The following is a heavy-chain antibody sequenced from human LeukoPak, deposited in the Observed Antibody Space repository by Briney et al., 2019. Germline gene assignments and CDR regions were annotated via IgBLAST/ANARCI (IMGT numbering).Heavy chain of an antibody. CDR3: AGRGYSYGQFDY. CDR2: ISSSSSYI. D-gene: IGHD5-18*01. J-gene: IGHJ4*02. V-gene: IGHV3-21*01. Sequence: GGSLRLSCAASGFTFSSYSMNWVRQAPGKGLEWVSSISSSSSYIYYADSVKGRFTISRDNAKNSLYLQVNSLRAEDTAVYYCAGRGYSYGQFDYWGQGTLVTVSS. CDR1: GFTFSSYS.